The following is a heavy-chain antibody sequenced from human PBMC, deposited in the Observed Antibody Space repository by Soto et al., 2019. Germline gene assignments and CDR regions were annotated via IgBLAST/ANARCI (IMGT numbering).Heavy chain of an antibody. J-gene: IGHJ4*02. CDR3: ARALGYSYGLYFDY. CDR2: ISPVSDTP. V-gene: IGHV1-69*13. CDR1: EDTFSNYD. Sequence: ASVKVSCKSSEDTFSNYDIHWVRQAPGQGPEWMGEISPVSDTPNYAQKFQGRVTITADESTSTAYMELRSLRPEDTAVYYCARALGYSYGLYFDYWGQGTLVTVSS. D-gene: IGHD5-18*01.